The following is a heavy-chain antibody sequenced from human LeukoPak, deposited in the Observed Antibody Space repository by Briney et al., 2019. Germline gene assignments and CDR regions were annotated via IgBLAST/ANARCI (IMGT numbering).Heavy chain of an antibody. CDR2: ISYDGSNK. Sequence: GGSLRLSCAASGFTFSSYAMHWVRQAPGKGLEWVAVISYDGSNKYYADSVKGRFTISRDNSKNTLYLQMNSLRAEDTAVYYWGRARRQGGQSTPLGGVSLYYFDSGAQEPRVTAS. CDR3: GRARRQGGQSTPLGGVSLYYFDS. J-gene: IGHJ4*02. V-gene: IGHV3-30-3*01. CDR1: GFTFSSYA. D-gene: IGHD3-16*01.